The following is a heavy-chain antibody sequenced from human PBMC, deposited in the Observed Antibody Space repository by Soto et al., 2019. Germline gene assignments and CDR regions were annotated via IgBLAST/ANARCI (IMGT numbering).Heavy chain of an antibody. J-gene: IGHJ4*02. CDR3: ARQGPDVLRFLEWLLFDY. Sequence: ASVKVSCKASGYTFTSYGISWVRQAPGQGLEWMGWISAYNGNTNYAQKLQGRVTMTTDTSTSTAYMELRSLRSDDTAVYYCARQGPDVLRFLEWLLFDYWGQGTLVTVSS. CDR1: GYTFTSYG. V-gene: IGHV1-18*01. CDR2: ISAYNGNT. D-gene: IGHD3-3*01.